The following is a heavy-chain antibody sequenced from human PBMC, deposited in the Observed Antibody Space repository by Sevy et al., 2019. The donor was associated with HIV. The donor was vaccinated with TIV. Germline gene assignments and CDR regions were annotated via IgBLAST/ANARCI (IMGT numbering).Heavy chain of an antibody. Sequence: GGSLRLSCAGSGLSVSDNYMNWVRQAPGKGLELVSVFYSDGRTYYADSVKGRFTISRDNSNNTLYLHMSNLRPEDTAVYYCARDRYYDASGYYYYYYGMDVWGQGTTVTVSS. CDR2: FYSDGRT. J-gene: IGHJ6*02. CDR1: GLSVSDNY. D-gene: IGHD3-22*01. V-gene: IGHV3-66*01. CDR3: ARDRYYDASGYYYYYYGMDV.